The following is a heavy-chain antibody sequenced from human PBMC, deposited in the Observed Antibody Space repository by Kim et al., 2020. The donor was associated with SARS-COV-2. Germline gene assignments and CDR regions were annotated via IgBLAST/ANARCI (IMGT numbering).Heavy chain of an antibody. J-gene: IGHJ6*02. CDR3: ARVDLIFGLWFGEPKDANGMDV. D-gene: IGHD3-10*01. CDR1: GYTFTSYG. V-gene: IGHV1-18*01. CDR2: ISAYNGNT. Sequence: ASVKVSCKASGYTFTSYGISWVRQAPGQGLEWMGWISAYNGNTNYAQKLQGRVTMTTDTSTSTAYMELRSLRSDDTAVYYCARVDLIFGLWFGEPKDANGMDVWGQGTTVTVSS.